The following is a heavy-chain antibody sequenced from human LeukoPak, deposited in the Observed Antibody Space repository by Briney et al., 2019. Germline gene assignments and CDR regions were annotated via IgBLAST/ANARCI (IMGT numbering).Heavy chain of an antibody. CDR2: IYYSGST. CDR1: GGSISSGDYY. CDR3: ARTLYDSSGYLDAFDI. Sequence: SETLSLTCTVSGGSISSGDYYWSWIRQPPGKGLEWIGYIYYSGSTYYNPPLKSRITISVDTSKNQFSLKLSSVTAADAAVYYCARTLYDSSGYLDAFDIWGQGTMVTVSS. V-gene: IGHV4-30-4*08. D-gene: IGHD3-22*01. J-gene: IGHJ3*02.